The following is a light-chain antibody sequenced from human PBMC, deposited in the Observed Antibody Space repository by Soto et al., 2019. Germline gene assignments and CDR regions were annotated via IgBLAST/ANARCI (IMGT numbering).Light chain of an antibody. V-gene: IGLV2-14*01. CDR2: EVT. Sequence: QSALTQPASVSGSPGQSITISCTGTSSDVGGYTYVSWYQQHPGKAPKLLVYEVTNRPSGVSTRFSGSKSGNTASLTISGLQAEDEAEYYCSSYTSSSTVVFGGGTKLTVL. CDR3: SSYTSSSTVV. CDR1: SSDVGGYTY. J-gene: IGLJ2*01.